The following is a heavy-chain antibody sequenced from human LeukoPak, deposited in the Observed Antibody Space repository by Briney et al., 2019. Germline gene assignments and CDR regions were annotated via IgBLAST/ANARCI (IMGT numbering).Heavy chain of an antibody. J-gene: IGHJ6*03. Sequence: ASVKASCTASGYTFISYGITWVRQAPGQGLEWMGWISAYNGNTNYAQKFQGRVTMTTDTHTSTAYMELRSLRSDDTAVYYCARVPIPELLWVGEEQGGYYYYYMDVWGKGTTVTISS. CDR2: ISAYNGNT. CDR1: GYTFISYG. D-gene: IGHD3-10*01. V-gene: IGHV1-18*01. CDR3: ARVPIPELLWVGEEQGGYYYYYMDV.